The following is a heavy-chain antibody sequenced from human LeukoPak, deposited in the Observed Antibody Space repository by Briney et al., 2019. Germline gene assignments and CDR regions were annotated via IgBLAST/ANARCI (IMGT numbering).Heavy chain of an antibody. CDR2: IKQDGSEK. CDR3: ARGSGFTYAFTGRERTKSRLDY. CDR1: GFTFSSYW. Sequence: GGSLRLSCAASGFTFSSYWMSWVRQAPGKGLEWVANIKQDGSEKYYVDSVKGRFTISRDNAKNSLYLQMNSLRAEDTAVYYCARGSGFTYAFTGRERTKSRLDYWGQGTLVTVSS. J-gene: IGHJ4*02. V-gene: IGHV3-7*01. D-gene: IGHD3-16*01.